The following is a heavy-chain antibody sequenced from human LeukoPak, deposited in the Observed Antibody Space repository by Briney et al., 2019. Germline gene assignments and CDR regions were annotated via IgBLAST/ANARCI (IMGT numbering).Heavy chain of an antibody. CDR3: ANQAYSQFDY. D-gene: IGHD4-11*01. V-gene: IGHV3-7*01. CDR1: GFAFSSYW. J-gene: IGHJ4*02. CDR2: ISPDGSAE. Sequence: GGSLRLSCVASGFAFSSYWMSWVRQAPGKGLELVANISPDGSAEDYVNSVRGRFAISRDNAKRSLYLQMNSLSPEDTAVYYCANQAYSQFDYWGQGTLVSVSS.